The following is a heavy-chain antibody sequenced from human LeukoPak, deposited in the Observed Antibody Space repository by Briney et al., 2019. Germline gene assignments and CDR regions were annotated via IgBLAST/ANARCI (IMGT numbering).Heavy chain of an antibody. J-gene: IGHJ4*02. CDR2: IDWDDDK. D-gene: IGHD5-18*01. CDR3: AQGSTPGYSYGLGEVPLDY. CDR1: GFSLSTSGMC. Sequence: SGPALVKPTQTLTLTCTFSGFSLSTSGMCVSWIRQPPGKALEWLARIDWDDDKYYSTSLKTRLTISKDTSKNQVVLTMTNMDPVDTATYYCAQGSTPGYSYGLGEVPLDYWGQGTLVTVSS. V-gene: IGHV2-70*11.